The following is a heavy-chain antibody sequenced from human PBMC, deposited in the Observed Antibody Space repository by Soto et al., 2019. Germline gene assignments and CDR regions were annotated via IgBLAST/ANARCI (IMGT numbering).Heavy chain of an antibody. CDR2: INPNSGDT. J-gene: IGHJ4*02. D-gene: IGHD2-15*01. V-gene: IGHV1-2*02. Sequence: AAVKVSCKASGYIFTAYSMHWVRQAPGQGLEWLGWINPNSGDTIYAQKFQDRVTMTCDTSVSTAYLELSSLSSDDTALYYCAREASAVVPLDYGGQGTLVTVSS. CDR1: GYIFTAYS. CDR3: AREASAVVPLDY.